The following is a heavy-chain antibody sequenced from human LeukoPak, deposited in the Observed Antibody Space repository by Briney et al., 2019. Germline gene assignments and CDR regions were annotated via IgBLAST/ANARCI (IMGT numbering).Heavy chain of an antibody. D-gene: IGHD5-24*01. V-gene: IGHV3-7*01. J-gene: IGHJ4*02. CDR3: ARGGGYYFDH. Sequence: GGSLRLSCAASGFTFSSYAMSWVRLAPGKGLEWVANIKEDGSEKYYVDSVEGRFTISRDNAKNSLYLQMNSLRAEDTAVYYCARGGGYYFDHLGQGTLVTVSS. CDR2: IKEDGSEK. CDR1: GFTFSSYA.